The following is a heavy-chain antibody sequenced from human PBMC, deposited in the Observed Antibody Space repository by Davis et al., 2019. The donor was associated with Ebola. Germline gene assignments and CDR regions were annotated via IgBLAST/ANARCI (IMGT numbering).Heavy chain of an antibody. Sequence: GESLKISCAASGFTFTSYTMNWVRQAPGKGLEWVANIKQDGSEKYYVDSVKGRFTISRDNAKNSLYLQMNSLRAEDTAVYYCARYGSGGDYGMDVWGQGTTVTVSS. CDR2: IKQDGSEK. CDR1: GFTFTSYT. J-gene: IGHJ6*02. V-gene: IGHV3-7*03. D-gene: IGHD3-10*01. CDR3: ARYGSGGDYGMDV.